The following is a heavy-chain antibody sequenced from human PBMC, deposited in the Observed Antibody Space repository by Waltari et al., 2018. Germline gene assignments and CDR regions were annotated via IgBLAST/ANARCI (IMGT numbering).Heavy chain of an antibody. CDR2: ISSSTRYI. CDR3: ARGDGSSGLDY. Sequence: EVQLVESGGGLVKPGGSLRLSCAASGFTFSNYRMNWVRQAPGKGLDWVSFISSSTRYITYADSVRGRFTISRDNARNSLYLQMNSLRADDTAVYYCARGDGSSGLDYWGQGILVTVSS. J-gene: IGHJ4*02. D-gene: IGHD6-19*01. CDR1: GFTFSNYR. V-gene: IGHV3-21*05.